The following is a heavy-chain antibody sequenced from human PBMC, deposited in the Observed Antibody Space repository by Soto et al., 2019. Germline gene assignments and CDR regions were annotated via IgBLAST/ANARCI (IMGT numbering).Heavy chain of an antibody. CDR3: ATGGYYGSGSYPLWDYMDV. V-gene: IGHV1-24*01. CDR2: FDPEDGET. J-gene: IGHJ6*03. Sequence: ASVKVSCKVSGYTLTELSMHWVRQAPGKGLEWMGGFDPEDGETIYAQKFQGRVTMTEDTSTDTAYMELSSLRSEDTAVYYCATGGYYGSGSYPLWDYMDVWGKGTTVTVSS. D-gene: IGHD3-10*01. CDR1: GYTLTELS.